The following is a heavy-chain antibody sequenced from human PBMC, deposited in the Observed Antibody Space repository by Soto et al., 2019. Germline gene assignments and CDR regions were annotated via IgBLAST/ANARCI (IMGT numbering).Heavy chain of an antibody. D-gene: IGHD2-2*01. J-gene: IGHJ6*02. CDR3: AASIVVVPAATNGHNDYYGMDV. V-gene: IGHV1-58*01. CDR1: GFTFTSSA. Sequence: QMQLVQSGPEVKKPGTSVKVSCKASGFTFTSSAVQWVRQARGQRLEWIGWIVVGSGNTNYAQKFQERVTITRDMSTSTAYMELSSLRSEDTAVYYCAASIVVVPAATNGHNDYYGMDVWGQGTTVTVSS. CDR2: IVVGSGNT.